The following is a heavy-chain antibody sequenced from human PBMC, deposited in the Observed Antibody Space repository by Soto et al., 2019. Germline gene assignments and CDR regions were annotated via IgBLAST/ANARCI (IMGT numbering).Heavy chain of an antibody. D-gene: IGHD6-13*01. CDR2: INAGNGNT. J-gene: IGHJ5*02. V-gene: IGHV1-3*01. Sequence: QVQLVQSGAEVKKPGASVKVSCKASGYTFTSYAMHWVRQAPGQRLEWMGWINAGNGNTKYSQKFQGRVTITRDTSASTAYMELSSLRSEDTAVYYCARDWFSSRWYVENWFDPWGQGTLVTVSS. CDR3: ARDWFSSRWYVENWFDP. CDR1: GYTFTSYA.